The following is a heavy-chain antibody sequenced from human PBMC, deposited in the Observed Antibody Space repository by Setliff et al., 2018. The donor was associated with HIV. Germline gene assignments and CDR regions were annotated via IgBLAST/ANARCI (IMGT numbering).Heavy chain of an antibody. D-gene: IGHD3-16*01. J-gene: IGHJ3*01. CDR2: ISSGSSTI. V-gene: IGHV3-48*01. Sequence: PGGSLRLSCAASGFSFSSYRMNWVRQAPGKGLEWVSYISSGSSTIRYADSVKGRFTISRDNAKNSLYLQMNSLRAEDTAIYYCAKPCYDYVWRPDRDAFDLWGQGTMVTVSS. CDR1: GFSFSSYR. CDR3: AKPCYDYVWRPDRDAFDL.